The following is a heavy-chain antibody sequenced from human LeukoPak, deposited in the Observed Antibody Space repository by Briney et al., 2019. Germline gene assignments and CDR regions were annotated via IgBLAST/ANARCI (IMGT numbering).Heavy chain of an antibody. V-gene: IGHV3-21*01. Sequence: GGSLRLSCAASGFTFSSYSMNWVRQAPGKGLEWVSSISSSSSYIYCADSVKGRFTISRDNAKNSLYLQMNSLRAEDTAVYYCARENYGSGSYRDYYYGMDVWGKGTTVTVSS. CDR2: ISSSSSYI. D-gene: IGHD3-10*01. CDR1: GFTFSSYS. J-gene: IGHJ6*04. CDR3: ARENYGSGSYRDYYYGMDV.